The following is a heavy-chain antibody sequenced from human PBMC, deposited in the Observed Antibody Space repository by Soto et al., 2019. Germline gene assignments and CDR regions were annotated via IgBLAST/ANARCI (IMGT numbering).Heavy chain of an antibody. V-gene: IGHV3-13*01. CDR2: ITSAGET. CDR1: GFTFSNYD. J-gene: IGHJ6*02. Sequence: GGSLRLSCAASGFTFSNYDMHWVRHVTGKGLEGVSGITSAGETYYPGSVKVRFTISREKAKNSLYLQMNSLSAGDTAVYYCARELHGGSYGMDVWGQGTTVTVSS. CDR3: ARELHGGSYGMDV.